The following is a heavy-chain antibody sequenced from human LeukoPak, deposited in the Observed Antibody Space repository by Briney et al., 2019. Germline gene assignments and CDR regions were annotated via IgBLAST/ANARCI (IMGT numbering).Heavy chain of an antibody. CDR1: GGSFSGYY. D-gene: IGHD3-10*01. CDR2: INHSGST. CDR3: ATYEMVRGVIMMVD. V-gene: IGHV4-34*01. Sequence: SETLSLTCAVYGGSFSGYYWSWIRQPPGKGLEWIGEINHSGSTNYNPSLKSRVTISVDTSKNQFSLKLSSVTAADTAVYYCATYEMVRGVIMMVDWGQGTLVTVSS. J-gene: IGHJ4*02.